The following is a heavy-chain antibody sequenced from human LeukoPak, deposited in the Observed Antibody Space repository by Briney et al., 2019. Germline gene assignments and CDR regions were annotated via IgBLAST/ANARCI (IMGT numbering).Heavy chain of an antibody. CDR1: GFIFSNDA. J-gene: IGHJ4*02. CDR2: IWFDGSNK. CDR3: ERDPSGSGFAFDS. V-gene: IGHV3-33*01. Sequence: GGSLRLSCAVSGFIFSNDAMHWVRQAPGKGQEWVAFIWFDGSNKHYADSVKGRFTISRDNSEDTLYLQMNSLRAEDTAVYYCERDPSGSGFAFDSWGQGALVTVSS. D-gene: IGHD1-1*01.